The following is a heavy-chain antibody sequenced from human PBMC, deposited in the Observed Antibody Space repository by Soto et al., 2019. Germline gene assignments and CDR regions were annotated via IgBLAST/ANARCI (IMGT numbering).Heavy chain of an antibody. Sequence: ASVTVSCKASGSTFTSYGISWVRQAPGQGLEWMGWISAYNGNTNYAQKLQGRVTMTTDTSTSTAYMELRSLRSDDTAVYYCARQYYDFWSGYPNPIDYWGQGTLVTVSS. V-gene: IGHV1-18*04. CDR3: ARQYYDFWSGYPNPIDY. CDR2: ISAYNGNT. CDR1: GSTFTSYG. D-gene: IGHD3-3*01. J-gene: IGHJ4*02.